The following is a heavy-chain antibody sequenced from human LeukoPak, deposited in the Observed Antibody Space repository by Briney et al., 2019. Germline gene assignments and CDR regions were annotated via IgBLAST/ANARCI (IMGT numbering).Heavy chain of an antibody. J-gene: IGHJ5*02. V-gene: IGHV3-11*01. CDR2: ISSSGSTI. D-gene: IGHD5-24*01. CDR1: GFTSSDYY. CDR3: ARERERSDWFDP. Sequence: GGSLRLSCAASGFTSSDYYMSWIRQAPGKGVEGVSYISSSGSTIYYADSVKGRFTISRDNAKNSLYLQMNSLRAEDTAVYYCARERERSDWFDPWGQGTLVTVSS.